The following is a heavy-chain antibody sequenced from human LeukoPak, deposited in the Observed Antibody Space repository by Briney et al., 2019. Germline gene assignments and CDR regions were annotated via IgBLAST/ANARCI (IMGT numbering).Heavy chain of an antibody. D-gene: IGHD3-10*01. J-gene: IGHJ5*02. CDR1: GGSISSSSYY. CDR3: EASVWFGELIDSP. Sequence: SETLSLTCTVSGGSISSSSYYWGWIRQPPGKGLECIGSIYYSGSTYYNPSLKSRVTISVDTSKNQFSLKLSSVTAADTAVYYCEASVWFGELIDSPWGQGTLVTVSS. V-gene: IGHV4-39*01. CDR2: IYYSGST.